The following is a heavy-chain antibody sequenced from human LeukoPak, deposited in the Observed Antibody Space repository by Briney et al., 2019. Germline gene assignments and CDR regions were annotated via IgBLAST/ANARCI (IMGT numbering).Heavy chain of an antibody. V-gene: IGHV3-23*01. CDR2: ITNSGDAA. CDR1: GFVFSSLD. Sequence: GGSLRLSCAASGFVFSSLDMGWVRQTPGKELEWVSAITNSGDAAYYADSVKGRFTISRDNSKNTLFLQMNSLRAEDTAVYFCAKDARRSSGWWFFDHWGQGTLVTVSS. D-gene: IGHD6-19*01. J-gene: IGHJ4*02. CDR3: AKDARRSSGWWFFDH.